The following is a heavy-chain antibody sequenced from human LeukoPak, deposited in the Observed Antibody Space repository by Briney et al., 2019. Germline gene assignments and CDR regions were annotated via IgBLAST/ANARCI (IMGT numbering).Heavy chain of an antibody. CDR1: GFTFSSYG. CDR2: ISGSGGSI. D-gene: IGHD3-10*01. J-gene: IGHJ4*02. V-gene: IGHV3-23*01. CDR3: AKDETVLLWFGEFPGAFDY. Sequence: PGGSLRLSCAASGFTFSSYGMSWVRQAPGKGLEWVSAISGSGGSIYYADSVKGRFTISRDNSKNTLYLQMNSLRAEDTAVFFCAKDETVLLWFGEFPGAFDYWGQGTLVTVSS.